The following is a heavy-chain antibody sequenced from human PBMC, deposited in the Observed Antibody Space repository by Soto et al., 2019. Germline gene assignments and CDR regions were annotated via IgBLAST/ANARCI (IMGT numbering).Heavy chain of an antibody. V-gene: IGHV3-48*03. J-gene: IGHJ6*02. CDR3: AKAYYYDSSGPLGFASGMDV. D-gene: IGHD3-22*01. Sequence: EVQLVESGGGLIQPGGSLRLSCAASGFTFSTYEMNWVCQAPGKGLEWVSYISSSGSTIYYADSVKGRFTISRDNAKNSLYLQMNSLRAEDTAVYYCAKAYYYDSSGPLGFASGMDVWGQGTTVTVSS. CDR1: GFTFSTYE. CDR2: ISSSGSTI.